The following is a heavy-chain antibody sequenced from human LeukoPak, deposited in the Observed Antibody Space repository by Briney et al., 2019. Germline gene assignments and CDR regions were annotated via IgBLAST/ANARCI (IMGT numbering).Heavy chain of an antibody. Sequence: GGSLRLSCAASGFTFSRYWMQWVRHAPGKGLVWVSRINRDGRSTNYADSVKGRFTISRDHAKNSLYLQMNSLRDEDTAVYYCAREHPRYSAFDYWGQGTLVTVSS. CDR2: INRDGRST. CDR1: GFTFSRYW. D-gene: IGHD3-9*01. V-gene: IGHV3-74*01. CDR3: AREHPRYSAFDY. J-gene: IGHJ4*02.